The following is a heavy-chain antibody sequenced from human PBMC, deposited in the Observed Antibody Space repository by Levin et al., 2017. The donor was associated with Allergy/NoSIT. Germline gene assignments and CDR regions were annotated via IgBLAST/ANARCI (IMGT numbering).Heavy chain of an antibody. CDR3: ARPHSRAYSYPMDV. D-gene: IGHD1-26*01. J-gene: IGHJ6*02. CDR2: FCTGGII. V-gene: IGHV3-53*01. CDR1: GFSISDNC. Sequence: GGSLRLSCAVSGFSISDNCMSWVRQAPGKGLEWVSIFCTGGIIYYADSVKGRFTLSRDNSENTLYLQMNSLRAEDTAIYFCARPHSRAYSYPMDVWGPGTAVTVSS.